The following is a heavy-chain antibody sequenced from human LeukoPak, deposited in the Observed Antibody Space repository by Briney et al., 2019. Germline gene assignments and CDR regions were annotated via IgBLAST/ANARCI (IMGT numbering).Heavy chain of an antibody. CDR1: GGSFSGYY. CDR3: ARRQYTGYDLDY. Sequence: SETLSLTCAVYGGSFSGYYWSWIRQPPGKGLEWIGEINHSGSTNYNPSLKSRVTISIDTSKNQFSLKLSSVTAADTAVYYCARRQYTGYDLDYWGQGTLVTVSS. V-gene: IGHV4-34*01. D-gene: IGHD5-12*01. CDR2: INHSGST. J-gene: IGHJ4*02.